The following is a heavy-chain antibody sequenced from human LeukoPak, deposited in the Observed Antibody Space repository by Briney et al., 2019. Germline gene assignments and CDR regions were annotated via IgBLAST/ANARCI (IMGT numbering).Heavy chain of an antibody. D-gene: IGHD3-22*01. Sequence: GGSLRLSCAASGFTFSSYAMTWVRQAPGKGLEWVSGISGSGSTTNYAHSVKGRFTISTDKAKNTLFLQMNSLRAEDTAVYYCARDLELVYYDSGGYDYWGQGTLVIV. J-gene: IGHJ4*02. CDR2: ISGSGSTT. CDR1: GFTFSSYA. CDR3: ARDLELVYYDSGGYDY. V-gene: IGHV3-23*01.